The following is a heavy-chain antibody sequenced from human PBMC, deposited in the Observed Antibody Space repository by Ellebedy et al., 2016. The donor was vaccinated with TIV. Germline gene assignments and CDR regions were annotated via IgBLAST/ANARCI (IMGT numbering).Heavy chain of an antibody. V-gene: IGHV3-15*01. CDR2: IKSKTDGGTT. Sequence: GGSLRLSXAASGFTFSNAWMSWARQAPGKGLEWVGRIKSKTDGGTTDYAAPVKGRFTISRDDSKNTLYLQMNSLKTEDTAVYYCTTNRMGVVTPYYYGMDVWGQGTTVTVSS. CDR3: TTNRMGVVTPYYYGMDV. J-gene: IGHJ6*02. D-gene: IGHD4-23*01. CDR1: GFTFSNAW.